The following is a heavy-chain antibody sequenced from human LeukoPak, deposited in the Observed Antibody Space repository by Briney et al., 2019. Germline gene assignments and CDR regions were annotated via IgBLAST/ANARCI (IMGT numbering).Heavy chain of an antibody. CDR1: GYTXTSYY. V-gene: IGHV1-46*01. Sequence: GASVKVSCKASGYTXTSYYMHGVRQAPGQGLEWMGIINPSGGSTRYAQKFQGRVTMTRDTSTGTVYMDLSSLRSEDTAVYYCARVDTSLAPYYFDYWGQGTLVTVSS. CDR3: ARVDTSLAPYYFDY. D-gene: IGHD5-18*01. J-gene: IGHJ4*02. CDR2: INPSGGST.